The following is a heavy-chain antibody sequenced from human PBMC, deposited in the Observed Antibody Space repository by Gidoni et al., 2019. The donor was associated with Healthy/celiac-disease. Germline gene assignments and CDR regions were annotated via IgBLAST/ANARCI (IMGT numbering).Heavy chain of an antibody. CDR1: GGSISSGDYY. CDR3: ARADYYYYGMDV. V-gene: IGHV4-30-4*01. CDR2: IYYSGST. J-gene: IGHJ6*02. Sequence: QVQLQESGPGLVKPSQTLSLTCTVSGGSISSGDYYWSWIRQPPGKGLEWIGYIYYSGSTYYHPSLKSRVTISGDTSKNQFPLKLSSVTAADTAVYYCARADYYYYGMDVWGQGTTVTVSS.